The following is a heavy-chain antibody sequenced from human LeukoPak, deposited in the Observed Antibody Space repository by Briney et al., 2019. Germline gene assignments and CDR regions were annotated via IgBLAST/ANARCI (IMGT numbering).Heavy chain of an antibody. Sequence: ASVKVSCKASGYTFTGYYMHWVRQAPGQGLEWMGWINPNSGGTNYAQKFQGRVTMTRDTSISTAYMELSRLRSDDTAVYYCARDGPTMVRGVIDPDGMDVWGQGTTVTVSS. D-gene: IGHD3-10*01. CDR1: GYTFTGYY. CDR3: ARDGPTMVRGVIDPDGMDV. V-gene: IGHV1-2*02. J-gene: IGHJ6*02. CDR2: INPNSGGT.